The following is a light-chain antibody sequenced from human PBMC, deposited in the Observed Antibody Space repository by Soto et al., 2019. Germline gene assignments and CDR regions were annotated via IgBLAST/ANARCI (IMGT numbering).Light chain of an antibody. CDR3: QQRNSWPPIT. V-gene: IGKV3-11*01. Sequence: EIVLPQSPVTLSLSPGERATLSFRASQSFRTYLAWYQVKPGQAPRLLIYDASSRASGVPARFSGSGSGTDFTLTISSLEPEDFALYYCQQRNSWPPITFGQGTRLEIK. CDR2: DAS. J-gene: IGKJ5*01. CDR1: QSFRTY.